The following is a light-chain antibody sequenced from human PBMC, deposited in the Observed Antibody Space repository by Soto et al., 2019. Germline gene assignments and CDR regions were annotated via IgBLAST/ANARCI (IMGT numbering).Light chain of an antibody. CDR1: QTISSW. Sequence: DIQMTQSPSTLSGSVGDRVTITCRASQTISSWLAWYQQKPGKAPKLLIYKASTLKSGVPSRYSGIGSGTEFTHTISGLQADDFATYYCQRYNSYSEAFGQGTKVELK. J-gene: IGKJ1*01. CDR2: KAS. V-gene: IGKV1-5*03. CDR3: QRYNSYSEA.